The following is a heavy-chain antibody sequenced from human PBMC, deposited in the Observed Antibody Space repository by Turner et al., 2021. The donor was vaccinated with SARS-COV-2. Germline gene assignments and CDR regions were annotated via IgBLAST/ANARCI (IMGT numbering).Heavy chain of an antibody. CDR1: GGIFSTYA. CDR3: AKAQGEYGDYGGDY. V-gene: IGHV1-69*01. CDR2: IIPVFGTA. J-gene: IGHJ4*02. Sequence: QVQLVQSGAEVTKPGSSVKVSCKASGGIFSTYAISLVRQAPGQGLEWMGGIIPVFGTANYAQHFQGRVTITADESTSYLELSSLRSEDTAVYYCAKAQGEYGDYGGDYWGQGTLVTVSS. D-gene: IGHD4-17*01.